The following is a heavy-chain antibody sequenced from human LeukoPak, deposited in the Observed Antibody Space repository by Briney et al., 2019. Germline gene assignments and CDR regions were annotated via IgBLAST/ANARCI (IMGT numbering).Heavy chain of an antibody. CDR3: ARVSASGTALDTFHM. CDR2: IYHSGST. J-gene: IGHJ3*02. CDR1: GYSISSGYY. Sequence: SETLSLTCAVSGYSISSGYYWGWIRQPPGKGLEWIGSIYHSGSTYFNPSLKSRVTISVDTSKNQFSLTLSSVTAADTAVYFCARVSASGTALDTFHMWGQGTMVTVSS. V-gene: IGHV4-38-2*01. D-gene: IGHD6-13*01.